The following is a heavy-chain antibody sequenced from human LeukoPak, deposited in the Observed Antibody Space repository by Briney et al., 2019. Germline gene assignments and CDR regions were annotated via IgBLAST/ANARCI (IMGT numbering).Heavy chain of an antibody. CDR2: ISGGGGIT. D-gene: IGHD5-18*01. CDR3: AKDWETALGY. V-gene: IGHV3-43*02. J-gene: IGHJ4*02. CDR1: GFTFDSYA. Sequence: GGSLRLSCAASGFTFDSYAMTWVRQAPGKGLEWVSSISGGGGITNYADSVKGRFTISRDNSKNSLYLQMNSLRTEDTALYYCAKDWETALGYWGQGTLVTVSS.